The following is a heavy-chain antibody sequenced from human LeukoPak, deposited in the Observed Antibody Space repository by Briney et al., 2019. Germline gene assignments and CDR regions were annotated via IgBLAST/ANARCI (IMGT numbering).Heavy chain of an antibody. CDR1: GYTFTSYG. V-gene: IGHV1-18*01. Sequence: ASVKVSCKASGYTFTSYGISWVRQAPGQGLEWMGWISAYNGNTNYAQKFQGRVTMTTDTSTSTAYMELRSLRSDDTAVYYCARPTYSSGWSTAFDIWGQGTMVTVPS. CDR3: ARPTYSSGWSTAFDI. CDR2: ISAYNGNT. J-gene: IGHJ3*02. D-gene: IGHD6-19*01.